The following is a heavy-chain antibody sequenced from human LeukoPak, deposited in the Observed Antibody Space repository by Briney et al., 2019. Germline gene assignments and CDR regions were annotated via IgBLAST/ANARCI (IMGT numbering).Heavy chain of an antibody. V-gene: IGHV3-53*01. D-gene: IGHD6-13*01. J-gene: IGHJ4*02. CDR1: GFTVSSNY. CDR2: IYSGGST. CDR3: ARDRAAAGTYYFDY. Sequence: GGSLRLSCAASGFTVSSNYMSWVRRAPGKGLEWVSVIYSGGSTYYADSVKGRFTISRDNSKNTLYLQMNSLRAEDTAVYYCARDRAAAGTYYFDYWGQGTLVTVSS.